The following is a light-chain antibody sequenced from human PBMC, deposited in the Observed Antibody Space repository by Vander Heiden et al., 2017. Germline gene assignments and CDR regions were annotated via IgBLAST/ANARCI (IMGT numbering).Light chain of an antibody. CDR1: QSVSSSY. CDR2: GAS. Sequence: EIVLTQPPGTLSLSPGERATLSCRASQSVSSSYLAWNQQKPGQAHRLLIYGASSRATGIPDRFSGSGSGTDFTLTISRLEPEDFAVYYCQQYGGSPPTFGQGTRLEIK. V-gene: IGKV3-20*01. CDR3: QQYGGSPPT. J-gene: IGKJ5*01.